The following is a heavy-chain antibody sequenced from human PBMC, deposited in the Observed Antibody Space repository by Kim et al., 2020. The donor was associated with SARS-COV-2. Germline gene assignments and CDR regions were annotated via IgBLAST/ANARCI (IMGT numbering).Heavy chain of an antibody. Sequence: GGSLRLSCAASGFTFSSYSMNWVRQAPGKGLEWVSSISSSSSYIYYADSVKGRFTISRDNAKNSLYLQMNSLRAEDTAVYYRARGHYDYVWRSYEFDYWGQGTLVTVSS. J-gene: IGHJ4*02. V-gene: IGHV3-21*01. CDR3: ARGHYDYVWRSYEFDY. CDR2: ISSSSSYI. CDR1: GFTFSSYS. D-gene: IGHD3-16*01.